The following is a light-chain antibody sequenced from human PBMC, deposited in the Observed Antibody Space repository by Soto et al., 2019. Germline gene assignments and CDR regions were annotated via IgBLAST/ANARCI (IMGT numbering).Light chain of an antibody. J-gene: IGKJ1*01. CDR2: WAS. Sequence: DIVMTQSPDSLAVSLGERATINCKSSQSVLYSSNNKNYLAWYQQKPGQPPKLLIYWASTRESGVPDRFSGSGSGTDFTLTNSSLQAEDVAVYYCQQYYSTPLTLGQGTNVYLK. CDR1: QSVLYSSNNKNY. V-gene: IGKV4-1*01. CDR3: QQYYSTPLT.